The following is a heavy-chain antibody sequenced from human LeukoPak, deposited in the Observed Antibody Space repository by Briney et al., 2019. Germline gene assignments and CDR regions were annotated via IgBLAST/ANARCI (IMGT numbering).Heavy chain of an antibody. Sequence: SETLSLTCTVSGGSISSSSSHWGWIRQPPGKGLEWIGSIYYSGSTYYNPSLKSRVTISVDTSKNQFSLKLSSVTAADTAVYYCARHIYSGIYYWFDPWAQGTLVTVSS. CDR2: IYYSGST. D-gene: IGHD1-26*01. J-gene: IGHJ5*02. CDR1: GGSISSSSSH. CDR3: ARHIYSGIYYWFDP. V-gene: IGHV4-39*01.